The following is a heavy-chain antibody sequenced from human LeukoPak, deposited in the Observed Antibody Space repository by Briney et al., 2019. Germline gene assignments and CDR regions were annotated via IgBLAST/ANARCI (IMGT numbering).Heavy chain of an antibody. Sequence: SETLSLTCTVSGYSISSGYYWGWIRQPPGKGLEWIGSIYHSGSTYYNPSLKSRVTISVDTSKNQFSLKLSSVTAADTAVYYCARVSTTSSWYNWFDPWGQGTLVTVSS. CDR3: ARVSTTSSWYNWFDP. CDR2: IYHSGST. V-gene: IGHV4-38-2*02. CDR1: GYSISSGYY. J-gene: IGHJ5*02. D-gene: IGHD6-13*01.